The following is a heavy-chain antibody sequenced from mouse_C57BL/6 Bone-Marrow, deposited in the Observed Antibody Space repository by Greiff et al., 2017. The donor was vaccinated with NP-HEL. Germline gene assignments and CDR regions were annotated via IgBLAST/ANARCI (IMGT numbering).Heavy chain of an antibody. CDR1: GYAFSSYW. V-gene: IGHV1-64*01. Sequence: LVESGAELVKPGASVKISCKASGYAFSSYWMHWVKQRPGQGLEWIGMIHPNSGSTNYNEQFKSKATLTVDKSSSTAYMQLSSLTSEDSAVYYCARSTMITPYFDYWGQGTTLTVSS. J-gene: IGHJ2*01. CDR2: IHPNSGST. CDR3: ARSTMITPYFDY. D-gene: IGHD2-4*01.